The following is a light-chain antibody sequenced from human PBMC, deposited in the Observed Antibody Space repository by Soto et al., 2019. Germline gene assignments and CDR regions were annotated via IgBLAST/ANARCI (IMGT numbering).Light chain of an antibody. CDR3: QHRMNWPLT. CDR2: DAS. V-gene: IGKV3D-11*01. Sequence: SAVSVSLTIEERATLSCRASQGVSSYLAWYQQKPGQAPRLLIYDASNRATDIPARFSGSGPGTDFTLTISSLEPEDFAVYYCQHRMNWPLTFGQGTRLEI. J-gene: IGKJ5*01. CDR1: QGVSSY.